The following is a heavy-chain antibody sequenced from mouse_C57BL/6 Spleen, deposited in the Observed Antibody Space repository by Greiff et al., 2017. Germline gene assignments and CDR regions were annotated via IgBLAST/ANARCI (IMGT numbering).Heavy chain of an antibody. D-gene: IGHD2-4*01. V-gene: IGHV1-59*01. CDR1: GYTFTSYW. CDR3: ARGGDYPYAMDY. CDR2: IDPSDSYT. J-gene: IGHJ4*01. Sequence: QVQLKQPGAELVRPGTSVKLSCKASGYTFTSYWMHWVKQRPGQGLEWIGVIDPSDSYTNYNQKFKGKATLTVDTSSSTAYMQLSSLTSEDSAVYYCARGGDYPYAMDYWGQGTSVTVSS.